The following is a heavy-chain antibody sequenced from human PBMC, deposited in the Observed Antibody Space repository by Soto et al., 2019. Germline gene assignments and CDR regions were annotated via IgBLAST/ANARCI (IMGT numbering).Heavy chain of an antibody. CDR1: GFTVSSNY. Sequence: GGSLRLSCAASGFTVSSNYMSWVRQAPGKGLEWVSGISWNSGSIGYADSVKGRFTISRDNAKNSLYLQMNSLRAEDTALYYCAKDVGSFWSGYYYYYGMDVWGQGTTVTVSS. CDR3: AKDVGSFWSGYYYYYGMDV. J-gene: IGHJ6*02. CDR2: ISWNSGSI. V-gene: IGHV3-9*01. D-gene: IGHD3-3*01.